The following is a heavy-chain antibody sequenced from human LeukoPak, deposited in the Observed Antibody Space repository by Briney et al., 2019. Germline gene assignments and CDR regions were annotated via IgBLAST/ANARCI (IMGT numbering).Heavy chain of an antibody. CDR1: GFTFSSYS. D-gene: IGHD3-3*01. Sequence: GGSLRLSCAASGFTFSSYSMNWVRQAPGKGLEWVSYISSSSSTIYYADSVKGRFTISRDNAKNSLYLQMNSLRDEDTAVYYCAREAGYDFRSGYYLDAFDIWGQGTMVTVSS. J-gene: IGHJ3*02. CDR3: AREAGYDFRSGYYLDAFDI. V-gene: IGHV3-48*02. CDR2: ISSSSSTI.